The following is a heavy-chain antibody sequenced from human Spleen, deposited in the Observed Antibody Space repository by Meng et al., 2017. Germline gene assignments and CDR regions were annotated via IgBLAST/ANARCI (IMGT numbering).Heavy chain of an antibody. J-gene: IGHJ4*02. V-gene: IGHV1-2*06. CDR2: INPISDDT. CDR3: VRDEDISAAGYLFGNY. D-gene: IGHD6-13*01. CDR1: GYTFNAYY. Sequence: ASVKVSCKPSGYTFNAYYIHWVRQAPGQGLEWMGRINPISDDTHYAQKFHDRVTVTSDTSISTAYMELSRLRSDDTAVYFCVRDEDISAAGYLFGNYWGQATLVTDSS.